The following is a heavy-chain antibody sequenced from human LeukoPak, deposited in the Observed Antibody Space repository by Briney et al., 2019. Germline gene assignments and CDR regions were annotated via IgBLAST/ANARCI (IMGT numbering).Heavy chain of an antibody. CDR2: IGPTGTDR. CDR3: ATETIGRHYEY. CDR1: GFTFSSCG. Sequence: SGGSLRLSCAASGFTFSSCGFNWVRQAPGKGLEWVSSIGPTGTDRYYADSVRGRFTISRDNAKNSMYLQMDSLRDEDTAVYYCATETIGRHYEYWGQGTLLTVSS. V-gene: IGHV3-21*01. D-gene: IGHD1-14*01. J-gene: IGHJ4*02.